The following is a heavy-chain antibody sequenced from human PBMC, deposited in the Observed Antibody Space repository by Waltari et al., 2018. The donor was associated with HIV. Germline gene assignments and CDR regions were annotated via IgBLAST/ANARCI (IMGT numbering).Heavy chain of an antibody. CDR3: ARHALRVGAAYWNFVL. D-gene: IGHD1-26*01. J-gene: IGHJ2*01. CDR1: GGSIRNSNYF. CDR2: IYYSGIT. Sequence: HLQLQESGPGLVKPSETLSLTCTVSGGSIRNSNYFWGWIRQTPGKGLEWIGSIYYSGITYYNPALKRRGTICVDASNTQFSLELGTVATADTAVFYCARHALRVGAAYWNFVLWGLGTLVTVSS. V-gene: IGHV4-39*01.